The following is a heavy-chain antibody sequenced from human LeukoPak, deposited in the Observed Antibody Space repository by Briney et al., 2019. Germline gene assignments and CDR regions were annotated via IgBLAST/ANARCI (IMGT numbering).Heavy chain of an antibody. J-gene: IGHJ4*02. Sequence: SVTLSLTCTVSGGSISRSSYYWGWIRQHPGKGLEWIGYIYYSGSTYYNPSLKSRVTISVDTSKNQFSLKLSSVTAADTAVYYCARAPWSSGWYAYFDYWGQGTLVTVSS. CDR2: IYYSGST. D-gene: IGHD6-19*01. V-gene: IGHV4-31*03. CDR3: ARAPWSSGWYAYFDY. CDR1: GGSISRSSYY.